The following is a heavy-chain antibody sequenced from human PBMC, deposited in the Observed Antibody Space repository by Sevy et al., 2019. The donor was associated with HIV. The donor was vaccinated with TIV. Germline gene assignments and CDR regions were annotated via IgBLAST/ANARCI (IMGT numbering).Heavy chain of an antibody. D-gene: IGHD3-10*01. J-gene: IGHJ4*02. CDR1: GYTFTGYY. Sequence: ASVKVSCKASGYTFTGYYMHWVRQAPGQGLEWMGWINPNSGGTNYARKFQGRVTMTRDTSISTAYMELSRLRSDDTAVYYCATLRADYGSGSYKESGDKIDYWGQGTLVTVSS. V-gene: IGHV1-2*02. CDR3: ATLRADYGSGSYKESGDKIDY. CDR2: INPNSGGT.